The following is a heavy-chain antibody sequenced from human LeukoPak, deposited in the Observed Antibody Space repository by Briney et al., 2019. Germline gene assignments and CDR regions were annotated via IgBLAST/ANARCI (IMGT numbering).Heavy chain of an antibody. J-gene: IGHJ3*02. CDR1: GGTFSSYT. CDR3: ARFLRSPVDPYAFDI. D-gene: IGHD3-16*01. CDR2: IIPILGIA. Sequence: SVKVSCKASGGTFSSYTISWVRQAPGQGLEWMGRIIPILGIANYAQKFQGRVTITADKSTSTAYMELSSLRSEDTAVYYCARFLRSPVDPYAFDIWGQGTMVTVSS. V-gene: IGHV1-69*02.